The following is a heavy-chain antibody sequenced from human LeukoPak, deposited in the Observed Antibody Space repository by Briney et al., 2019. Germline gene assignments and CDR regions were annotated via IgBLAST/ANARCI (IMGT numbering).Heavy chain of an antibody. Sequence: PGRSLRLSCAASGFNFDDFAMHWVRQAPGKGLEWVSGLTWNSGRIDYADSLKGRFTISRDNAKNSLYLQMDSLRDEDTALYYCAAQSSSQSNDYLWGSYDYWGQGTLVTVSS. V-gene: IGHV3-9*01. CDR3: AAQSSSQSNDYLWGSYDY. CDR2: LTWNSGRI. CDR1: GFNFDDFA. J-gene: IGHJ4*02. D-gene: IGHD3-16*01.